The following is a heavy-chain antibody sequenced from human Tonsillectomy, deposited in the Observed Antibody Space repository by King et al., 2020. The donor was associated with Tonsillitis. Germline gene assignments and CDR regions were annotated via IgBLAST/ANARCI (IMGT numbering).Heavy chain of an antibody. CDR2: IRDDGSNK. Sequence: VQLVESGGGVVQPGGSLRLSCAASGFTFSSYGMHWVRQAPGKGLEWVAFIRDDGSNKYSADSVKGRFTISRDNSKNTLYLQMNSLRAEDTAVYYCAKEGLKYYYEPFVYWGQGTLVTVSS. CDR1: GFTFSSYG. J-gene: IGHJ4*02. CDR3: AKEGLKYYYEPFVY. D-gene: IGHD3-22*01. V-gene: IGHV3-30*02.